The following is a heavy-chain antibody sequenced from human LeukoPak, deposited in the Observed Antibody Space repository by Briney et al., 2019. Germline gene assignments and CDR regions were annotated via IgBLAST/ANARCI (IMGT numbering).Heavy chain of an antibody. CDR3: ARDKGRNYYDSSGSIFDY. Sequence: SETLSLTCTVSGYSMSSGYYWGWLRPPPGKGLGRSGSIYHSGSTYYNPSLKSRVTMSVDTSKNQFTLKLSSGTAADTAVYYCARDKGRNYYDSSGSIFDYWGQGTLVTVSS. D-gene: IGHD3-22*01. J-gene: IGHJ4*02. CDR2: IYHSGST. V-gene: IGHV4-38-2*02. CDR1: GYSMSSGYY.